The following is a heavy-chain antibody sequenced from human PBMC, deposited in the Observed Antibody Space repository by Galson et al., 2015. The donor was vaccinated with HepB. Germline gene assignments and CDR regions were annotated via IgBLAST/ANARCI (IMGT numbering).Heavy chain of an antibody. D-gene: IGHD3-10*01. J-gene: IGHJ4*02. Sequence: SLRLSCAASGFTFSGYSMNWVRQTPGKGLEWVSFISSSSSSIYYADSLNGRFTISRDNAKNSLYLQMSSLRAEDTAVYYCARTQGYYGSENYRSGYYFDYWGQGTLVTVSS. CDR3: ARTQGYYGSENYRSGYYFDY. V-gene: IGHV3-21*01. CDR2: ISSSSSSI. CDR1: GFTFSGYS.